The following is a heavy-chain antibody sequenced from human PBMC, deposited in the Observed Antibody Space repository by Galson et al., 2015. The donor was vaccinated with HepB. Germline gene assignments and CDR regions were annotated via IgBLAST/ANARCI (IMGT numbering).Heavy chain of an antibody. Sequence: ETLSLTCDVSGVSVSSGSYFWSWFRQPPGKGLEWMGNIHYPGNTDYNPSLKSRLTISVDTSKNQFSLKLNSVNAADTAVYFCSTGNYWGQGSLVTVSS. CDR1: GVSVSSGSYF. V-gene: IGHV4-61*01. CDR3: STGNY. CDR2: IHYPGNT. J-gene: IGHJ4*02.